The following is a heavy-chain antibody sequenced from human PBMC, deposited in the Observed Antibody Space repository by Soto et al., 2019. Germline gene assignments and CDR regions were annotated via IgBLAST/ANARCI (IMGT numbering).Heavy chain of an antibody. CDR2: IYYSGST. Sequence: SETLSLTCTVSGGSISSYYWSWIRQPPGKGLEWIGYIYYSGSTNYNPSLKSRVTISVDTSKNQFSLKLSSVTAADTAVYYCARLHYYGSGSVGLDYYYYMDVWGKGTTVTVSS. J-gene: IGHJ6*03. V-gene: IGHV4-59*08. CDR3: ARLHYYGSGSVGLDYYYYMDV. D-gene: IGHD3-10*01. CDR1: GGSISSYY.